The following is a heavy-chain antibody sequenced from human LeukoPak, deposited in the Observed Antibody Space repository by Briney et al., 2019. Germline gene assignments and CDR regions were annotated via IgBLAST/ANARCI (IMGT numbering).Heavy chain of an antibody. Sequence: PGGSLRLSCAASGFSFSGYGMSWVRQAPGKGLEWVSAISGSGGSTYYADSVKGRFTISRDNSKNTLYLQMNSLRAEDTAVYYCAKGSIWSPDVWGKGTTVTISS. CDR1: GFSFSGYG. CDR3: AKGSIWSPDV. D-gene: IGHD3-10*01. V-gene: IGHV3-23*01. J-gene: IGHJ6*04. CDR2: ISGSGGST.